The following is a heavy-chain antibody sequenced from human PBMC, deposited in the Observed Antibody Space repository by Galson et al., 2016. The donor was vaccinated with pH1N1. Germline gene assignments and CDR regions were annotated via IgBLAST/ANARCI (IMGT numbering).Heavy chain of an antibody. V-gene: IGHV3-11*01. CDR1: GFSFSGRS. CDR3: TRCDYGDYVGIDY. D-gene: IGHD4-17*01. J-gene: IGHJ4*02. CDR2: INYSGRDT. Sequence: SLRLSCAASGFSFSGRSMSWIRQAPGKGLEWIAYINYSGRDTYYGDSVRGRFTISRDNAKNSMYLQTNSLRAEDTAVYYCTRCDYGDYVGIDYWGQGTVVTVSS.